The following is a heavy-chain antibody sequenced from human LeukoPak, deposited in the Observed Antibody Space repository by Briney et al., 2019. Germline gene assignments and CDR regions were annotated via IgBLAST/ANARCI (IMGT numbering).Heavy chain of an antibody. D-gene: IGHD3-16*01. CDR1: GYTFSNYG. J-gene: IGHJ5*02. CDR3: ALVRGSRNGPLDP. V-gene: IGHV3-33*01. CDR2: IWYDGNNK. Sequence: GGSLRLSCAASGYTFSNYGMHWVRQAPGKGLEWVAIIWYDGNNKYYADSVKGRFTISRDNSKNTLYPQMNSLRAEDTAMYYCALVRGSRNGPLDPWGQGTLVIVSS.